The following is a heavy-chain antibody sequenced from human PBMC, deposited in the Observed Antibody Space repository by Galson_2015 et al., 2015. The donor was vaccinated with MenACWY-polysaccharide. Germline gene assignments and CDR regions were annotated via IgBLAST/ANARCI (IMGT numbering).Heavy chain of an antibody. CDR1: GFSVSNNY. Sequence: SLRLPCAASGFSVSNNYMSWVRQAPGKGLEWVSVIYSGGSTYYADSVKGRFTISRDNSKNTLYLQMNSLRAEDTAVYYCARGVAVAAYAMDVWGQGTTVTVSS. CDR2: IYSGGST. V-gene: IGHV3-53*01. D-gene: IGHD6-13*01. J-gene: IGHJ6*02. CDR3: ARGVAVAAYAMDV.